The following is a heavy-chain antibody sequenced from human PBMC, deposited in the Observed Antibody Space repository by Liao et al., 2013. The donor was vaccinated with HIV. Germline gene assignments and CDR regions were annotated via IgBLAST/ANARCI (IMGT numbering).Heavy chain of an antibody. CDR1: GGSSSGDY. J-gene: IGHJ3*01. D-gene: IGHD1-26*01. Sequence: QVQVQQWGAGLLKPSETLSLTCAVYGGSSSGDYWSWIRQPPREGAWSGLGKVNHSGSTSYNPSLRSRVTIFVDTSKNQFSLKLSSVTAADTAVYYCARDPPTGAMASDAFVCMGPKGRMVTVSS. V-gene: IGHV4-34*01. CDR3: ARDPPTGAMASDAFVC. CDR2: VNHSGST.